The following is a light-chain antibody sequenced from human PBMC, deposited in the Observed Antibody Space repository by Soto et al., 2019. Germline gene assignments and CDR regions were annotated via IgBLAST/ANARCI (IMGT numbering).Light chain of an antibody. CDR3: QQYNTWRSIT. J-gene: IGKJ5*01. V-gene: IGKV3-15*01. Sequence: EIVMTQSPATLSVSPGERATLSCRASQSISARLGWYQQRPGQAPRLLIYDGSNRATGVPARFSGSGSGTEFTLTISSLQSEDFAVYYCQQYNTWRSITFGQGTRLEIK. CDR1: QSISAR. CDR2: DGS.